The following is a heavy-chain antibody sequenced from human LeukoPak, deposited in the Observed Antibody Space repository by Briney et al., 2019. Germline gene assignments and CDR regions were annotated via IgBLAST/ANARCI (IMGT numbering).Heavy chain of an antibody. CDR1: GYTFTSYY. D-gene: IGHD2-2*01. CDR2: IDPSGGST. V-gene: IGHV1-46*01. J-gene: IGHJ4*01. Sequence: ASVKVSCKASGYTFTSYYMHWVRQAPGQGLEWMGIIDPSGGSTSYAQKFQGRVTMTRDTSTSTVYMELSSLRAEDMALYYCAKGDCSRTSCYSFDSWGHGTLVTVSS. CDR3: AKGDCSRTSCYSFDS.